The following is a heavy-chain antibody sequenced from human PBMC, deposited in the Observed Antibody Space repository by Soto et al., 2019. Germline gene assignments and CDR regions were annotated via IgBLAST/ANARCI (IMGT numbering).Heavy chain of an antibody. CDR2: ISGSGGST. D-gene: IGHD1-7*01. V-gene: IGHV3-23*01. CDR3: AKDPGVWAGTTPYVD. J-gene: IGHJ4*02. Sequence: PXGSLGLSFAAAGLPLFSDSLGGVRQAPGKGLGCVSAISGSGGSTYYADSVKGRFTISRDNSKNTLYLQMNRRRAEDTAVYYCAKDPGVWAGTTPYVDWGQGTLVTVSS. CDR1: GLPLFSDS.